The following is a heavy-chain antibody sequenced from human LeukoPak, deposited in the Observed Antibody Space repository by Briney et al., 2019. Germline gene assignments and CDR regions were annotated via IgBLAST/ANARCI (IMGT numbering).Heavy chain of an antibody. CDR1: GYSISNGHY. J-gene: IGHJ4*02. D-gene: IGHD3-3*01. CDR3: ARGAEYYAIWRGYAGYSDY. Sequence: PSETLSLTCTVSGYSISNGHYWGWIRQPPGKGLEWVGSIYHRGSTFYNPSLRSRVTISLDRSKKKFSLKLTSVTAADTAVYFCARGAEYYAIWRGYAGYSDYWGQGISVTVSS. V-gene: IGHV4-38-2*02. CDR2: IYHRGST.